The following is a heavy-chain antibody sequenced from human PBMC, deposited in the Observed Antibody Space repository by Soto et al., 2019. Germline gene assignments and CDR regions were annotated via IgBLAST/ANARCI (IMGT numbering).Heavy chain of an antibody. Sequence: EVQLVESGGGLVQPGGSLRLSCAASGFTFSSYWMHWVRQAPGKGLVWVSRINSDGSSTTYADSVKGRFTISRDNAKNTLSLQMNSLRAEDTALYYCARAGMVRGVIYSYFGMDVWGQGTTVTVSS. J-gene: IGHJ6*02. D-gene: IGHD3-10*01. CDR2: INSDGSST. CDR3: ARAGMVRGVIYSYFGMDV. V-gene: IGHV3-74*01. CDR1: GFTFSSYW.